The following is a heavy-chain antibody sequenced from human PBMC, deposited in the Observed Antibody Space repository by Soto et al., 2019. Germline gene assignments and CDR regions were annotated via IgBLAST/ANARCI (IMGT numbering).Heavy chain of an antibody. D-gene: IGHD6-19*01. CDR2: IHHSGST. Sequence: QVQLQQWGAGLLKPSETLSLTCAVYGGSFSGYYWNWIRQPPGKGLEWIGEIHHSGSTNYNNPSRKSRVTLSVDTSKNQFSLKLSSVTAADTALYYCARGRGIAVARRWFDPWGQGTLVTVSS. V-gene: IGHV4-34*01. CDR3: ARGRGIAVARRWFDP. CDR1: GGSFSGYY. J-gene: IGHJ5*02.